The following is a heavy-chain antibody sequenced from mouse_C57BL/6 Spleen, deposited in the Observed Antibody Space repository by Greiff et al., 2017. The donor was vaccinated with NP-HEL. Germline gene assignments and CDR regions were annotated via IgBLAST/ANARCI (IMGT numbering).Heavy chain of an antibody. J-gene: IGHJ3*01. D-gene: IGHD2-4*01. Sequence: VQLQQPGAELVKPGASVKMSCKASGYTFTSYWITWVKQRPGQGLEWIGDIYPGSGSTNYNEKFKSKATLTVDTSSSTAYMQLSSLTSEDSAVYYCARSRDYDPSWFAYWGQGTLVTVSA. V-gene: IGHV1-55*01. CDR3: ARSRDYDPSWFAY. CDR2: IYPGSGST. CDR1: GYTFTSYW.